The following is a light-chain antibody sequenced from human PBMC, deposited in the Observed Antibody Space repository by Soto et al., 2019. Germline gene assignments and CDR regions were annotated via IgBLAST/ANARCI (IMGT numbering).Light chain of an antibody. CDR3: ASYTSSSTSVI. J-gene: IGLJ2*01. CDR1: SSDVGAYNH. CDR2: EVN. V-gene: IGLV2-14*01. Sequence: QSALTQPASVSGSPGQSITISCTGTSSDVGAYNHVSWYQHHPGKAPKLMIYEVNNRPSGISSRFSGSKSGNTASLTISGLQAEDEADYYCASYTSSSTSVIFGRGTKVTVL.